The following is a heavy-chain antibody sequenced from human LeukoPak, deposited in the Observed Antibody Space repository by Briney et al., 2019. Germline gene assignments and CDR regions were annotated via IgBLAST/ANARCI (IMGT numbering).Heavy chain of an antibody. J-gene: IGHJ4*02. CDR2: IYHSGST. CDR1: GYSISGGYY. D-gene: IGHD3-22*01. Sequence: SETLSLTCTVSGYSISGGYYWGWIRQPPGKGLEWIGSIYHSGSTYYNPSLKSRVTISVDTSKNQFSLKLSSVTAADTAVYYCARDEYYYDSSGYSNDYWGQGTLVTVFS. CDR3: ARDEYYYDSSGYSNDY. V-gene: IGHV4-38-2*02.